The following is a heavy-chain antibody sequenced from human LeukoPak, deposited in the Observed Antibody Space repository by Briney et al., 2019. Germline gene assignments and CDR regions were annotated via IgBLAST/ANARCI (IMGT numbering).Heavy chain of an antibody. D-gene: IGHD4-11*01. CDR2: IKQDGSDT. V-gene: IGHV3-7*01. J-gene: IGHJ4*02. CDR3: AREDHSNYDY. Sequence: GGSLRLSCTASGFSFSSYWMGWLRQAPGKGLEWLASIKQDGSDTYYMDSVKGRFTISKDNSKNSLYLQMNSLRAEDTAVYYCAREDHSNYDYWGQGTLVTVSS. CDR1: GFSFSSYW.